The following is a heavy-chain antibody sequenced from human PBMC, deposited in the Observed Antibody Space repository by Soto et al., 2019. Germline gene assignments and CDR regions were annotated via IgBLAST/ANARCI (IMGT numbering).Heavy chain of an antibody. CDR2: FDPEDGET. V-gene: IGHV1-24*01. CDR1: GYTLTELS. CDR3: ATDVAYDSSAWDAFDI. Sequence: QVQLVQSGAEVKKPGASVKVSCKVSGYTLTELSMHWVRQAPGKGLEWMGGFDPEDGETIYAQKFQGRVTMTEDTSTDTAYMELSSLRSEDTVVYYCATDVAYDSSAWDAFDIWGQGTMVTVSS. D-gene: IGHD3-22*01. J-gene: IGHJ3*02.